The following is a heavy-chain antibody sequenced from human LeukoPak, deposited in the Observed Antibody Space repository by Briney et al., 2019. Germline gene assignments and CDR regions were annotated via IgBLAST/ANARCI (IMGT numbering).Heavy chain of an antibody. V-gene: IGHV4-59*11. J-gene: IGHJ4*01. Sequence: PSETLSLTCTVSGGSISSHYWSWIRQPPGKGLEWIGYIYYSGSTNYNPSLKSRVTISVDTSKNQFSLKLSSVTAADTAVYYCARAERASTPHFDYWGQEPWSPSPQ. CDR2: IYYSGST. CDR3: ARAERASTPHFDY. CDR1: GGSISSHY. D-gene: IGHD1-1*01.